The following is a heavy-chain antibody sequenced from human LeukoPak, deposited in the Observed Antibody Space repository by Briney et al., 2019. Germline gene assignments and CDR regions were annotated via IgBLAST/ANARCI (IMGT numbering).Heavy chain of an antibody. CDR3: ASFAAGYSSGWPFDY. Sequence: PSGTLSLTCTVSGGSISSSSYYWGWIRQPPGKGLEWIGSVYYSGSTYYNPSLKSRVTISVDTSKNQFSLKLSSVTAADTAVYYCASFAAGYSSGWPFDYWGQGTLVTVSS. V-gene: IGHV4-39*01. CDR2: VYYSGST. D-gene: IGHD6-19*01. CDR1: GGSISSSSYY. J-gene: IGHJ4*02.